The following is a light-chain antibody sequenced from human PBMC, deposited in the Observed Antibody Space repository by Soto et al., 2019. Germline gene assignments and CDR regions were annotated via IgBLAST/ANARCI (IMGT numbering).Light chain of an antibody. CDR2: AAS. Sequence: DIQMTQSPSSLSASVGDRVTITCRASEAIFNYVAWYQQKPGKVPKLLIYAASSLQGGVPSRFSGSGSGTDFALTISNLQPEDVATYYCQFYHRAPFTFGPGTKVDV. CDR3: QFYHRAPFT. J-gene: IGKJ3*01. V-gene: IGKV1-27*01. CDR1: EAIFNY.